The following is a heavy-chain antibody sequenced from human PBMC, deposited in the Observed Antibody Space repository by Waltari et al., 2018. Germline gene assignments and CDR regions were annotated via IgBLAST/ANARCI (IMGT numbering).Heavy chain of an antibody. CDR1: GGSISSSSYY. CDR2: IYYSGST. CDR3: ARRPLPLWRWLQFDYFDY. J-gene: IGHJ4*02. Sequence: QLQLQESGPGLVKPSETLSLTCTVSGGSISSSSYYWGWLRTPPGKGLEWIGSIYYSGSTYYNPSLKSRVTISVDTSKNQFSLKLSSVTAADTAVYYCARRPLPLWRWLQFDYFDYWGQGTLVTVSS. V-gene: IGHV4-39*01. D-gene: IGHD5-12*01.